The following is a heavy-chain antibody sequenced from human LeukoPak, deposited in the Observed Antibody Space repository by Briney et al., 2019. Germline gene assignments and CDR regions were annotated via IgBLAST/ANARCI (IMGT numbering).Heavy chain of an antibody. D-gene: IGHD2-8*02. CDR2: IYYSGTT. V-gene: IGHV4-59*08. CDR3: ARHVMRNHPGGSSYTHAFDT. J-gene: IGHJ3*02. Sequence: PSETLSLTCTVSGGSISGLYWSWIRQPPGRGLEWIGFIYYSGTTYYNPSLKSRVTIAIDTSSNQFSLRVRSVTAADTAVYYCARHVMRNHPGGSSYTHAFDTCGHGTRVTVSS. CDR1: GGSISGLY.